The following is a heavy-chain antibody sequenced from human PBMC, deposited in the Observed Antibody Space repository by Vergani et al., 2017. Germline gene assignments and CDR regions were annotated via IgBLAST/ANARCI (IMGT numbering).Heavy chain of an antibody. CDR2: ISFDGTNE. V-gene: IGHV3-30-3*01. J-gene: IGHJ4*02. CDR1: GFALNRHA. D-gene: IGHD2-2*02. Sequence: QVQLVESGGGVVQPGTSLRLSCVVSGFALNRHAMYWVCQAPGKGLEWVVVISFDGTNEYYPHLVKGRFTISRDIAKNTLYLQVRSLRLEDTGVYHCVRDRGLWAGGRCYTEAWDYWGQGTPVTVSS. CDR3: VRDRGLWAGGRCYTEAWDY.